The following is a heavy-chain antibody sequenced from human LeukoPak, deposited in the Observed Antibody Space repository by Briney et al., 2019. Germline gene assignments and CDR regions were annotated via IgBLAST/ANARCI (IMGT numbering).Heavy chain of an antibody. D-gene: IGHD6-6*01. J-gene: IGHJ4*02. Sequence: ASVKVSCKASLYTFTSYDINWVRQAAGQGLEWMGWMNPNSGNTGYAQKFQGRVTITRNTSISTAYMELSSLRSEDTAVYYCARVLAARRGAAYYFDYCGQRTLVTVSS. V-gene: IGHV1-8*03. CDR1: LYTFTSYD. CDR3: ARVLAARRGAAYYFDY. CDR2: MNPNSGNT.